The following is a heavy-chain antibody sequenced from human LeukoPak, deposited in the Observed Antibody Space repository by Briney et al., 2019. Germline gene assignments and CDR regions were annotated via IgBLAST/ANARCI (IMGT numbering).Heavy chain of an antibody. J-gene: IGHJ3*02. CDR2: ISTYNGNT. CDR1: GYTFTIYG. D-gene: IGHD3-22*01. Sequence: ASVKVSCKTSGYTFTIYGITWVRQAPGQGLEWMGWISTYNGNTNYAQKFQGRVTITRNTSISTAYMELSSLRSEDTAVYYCARGFVSYYYDSSGYYYNAFDIWGQGTMVTVSS. CDR3: ARGFVSYYYDSSGYYYNAFDI. V-gene: IGHV1-8*03.